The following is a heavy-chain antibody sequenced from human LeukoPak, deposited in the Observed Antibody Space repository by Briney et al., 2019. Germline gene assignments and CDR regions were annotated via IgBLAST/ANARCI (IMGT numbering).Heavy chain of an antibody. CDR2: IYHSWGI. Sequence: PSETLSLTCDVSGFSITSNYFWGWIRQPPGKGLEWIATIYHSWGIYFNPSLKSRVSISLDASKNQFSLKLTSLTAADTAIYYCARNVTAGFFDYWGQGILVTVSS. D-gene: IGHD1-1*01. CDR3: ARNVTAGFFDY. J-gene: IGHJ4*02. V-gene: IGHV4-38-2*01. CDR1: GFSITSNYF.